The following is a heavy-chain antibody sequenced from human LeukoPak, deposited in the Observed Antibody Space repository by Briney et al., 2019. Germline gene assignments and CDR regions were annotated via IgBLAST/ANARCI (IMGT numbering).Heavy chain of an antibody. V-gene: IGHV3-53*01. CDR2: IYSGGST. D-gene: IGHD3-22*01. Sequence: GGSLRLSCAASGFTLSSNYMSWVRQAPGKGLEWVSVIYSGGSTYYADSVKGRFTISRDNSKNTLYLQMNSLRAEDTAVYYCARQHTHYYYDSSGYYYPSYPFFYWGQGTLVTVSS. CDR1: GFTLSSNY. CDR3: ARQHTHYYYDSSGYYYPSYPFFY. J-gene: IGHJ4*02.